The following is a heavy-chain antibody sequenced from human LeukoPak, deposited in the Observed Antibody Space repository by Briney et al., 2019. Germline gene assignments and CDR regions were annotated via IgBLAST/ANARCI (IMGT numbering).Heavy chain of an antibody. D-gene: IGHD6-6*01. Sequence: GRSLRLSCAASGFTFDDYAMHWVRQAPGKGLEWVSGISWNSGSIGYADSVKGRFTISRDNAKNSLYLQMNSLRAEDMALYYCAKEEYSSSSGFDYWGEGTLVTVSS. V-gene: IGHV3-9*03. J-gene: IGHJ4*02. CDR3: AKEEYSSSSGFDY. CDR1: GFTFDDYA. CDR2: ISWNSGSI.